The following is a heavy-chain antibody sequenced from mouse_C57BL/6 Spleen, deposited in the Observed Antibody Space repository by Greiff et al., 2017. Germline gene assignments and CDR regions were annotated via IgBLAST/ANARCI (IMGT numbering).Heavy chain of an antibody. CDR3: ARLSNYRYFDY. D-gene: IGHD2-1*01. V-gene: IGHV1-55*01. CDR2: IYPGSGST. Sequence: QVQLQQSGAELVKPGASVKMSCKASGYTFTSYWITWVKQRPGQGLEWIGDIYPGSGSTNYNEKFKSKATLTVDKSSSTAYMQLSSLTSEDSAVYYCARLSNYRYFDYWGQGTTLTVSS. J-gene: IGHJ2*01. CDR1: GYTFTSYW.